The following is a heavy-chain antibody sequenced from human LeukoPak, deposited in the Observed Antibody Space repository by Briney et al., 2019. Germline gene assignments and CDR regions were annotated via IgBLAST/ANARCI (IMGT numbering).Heavy chain of an antibody. V-gene: IGHV4-30-4*01. Sequence: SETLSLTCTVSGGSISSGDYYWSWIRQPPGKGLEWIGYIYYSGSTYYNPSLKSRVTISVDTSKNQFSLKLSSVTAADTAVCYCARDRYYYDSSGYGGAWYFDLWGRGTLVTVSS. CDR3: ARDRYYYDSSGYGGAWYFDL. CDR1: GGSISSGDYY. D-gene: IGHD3-22*01. CDR2: IYYSGST. J-gene: IGHJ2*01.